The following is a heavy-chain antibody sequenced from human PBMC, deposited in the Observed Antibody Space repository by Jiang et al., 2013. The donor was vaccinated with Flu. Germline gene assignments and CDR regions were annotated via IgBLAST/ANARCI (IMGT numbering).Heavy chain of an antibody. CDR1: TFTSYA. CDR2: INAGNGNT. J-gene: IGHJ3*02. V-gene: IGHV1-3*01. Sequence: TFTSYAMHWVRQAPGQRLEWMGWINAGNGNTKYSQKFQGRVTITRDTSASTAYMELSSLRSEDTAVYYCASDIAAAGFDIWGQGTMVTVSS. D-gene: IGHD6-13*01. CDR3: ASDIAAAGFDI.